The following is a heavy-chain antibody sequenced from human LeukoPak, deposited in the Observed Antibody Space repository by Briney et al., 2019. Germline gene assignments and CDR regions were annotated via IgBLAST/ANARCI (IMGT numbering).Heavy chain of an antibody. Sequence: ASVKVSCKASGYTFTSYGISWVRQAPGQGLEWMGWISAYNGNTNYAQKLQGRVTMTTDTSTSTAYMELRSLRSDDTAVYYCASSHDHGDYGGGFDPWGQGTLVTVSS. J-gene: IGHJ5*02. D-gene: IGHD4-17*01. V-gene: IGHV1-18*01. CDR1: GYTFTSYG. CDR2: ISAYNGNT. CDR3: ASSHDHGDYGGGFDP.